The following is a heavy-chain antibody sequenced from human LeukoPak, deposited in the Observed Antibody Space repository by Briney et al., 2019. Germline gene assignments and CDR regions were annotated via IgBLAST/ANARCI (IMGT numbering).Heavy chain of an antibody. CDR3: AKTRGDIVVVPAAPDY. CDR1: GFTFSSYW. D-gene: IGHD2-2*01. Sequence: GGSLRLSCAASGFTFSSYWMSWARQAPGKGLEWVANIKQDGSEKYYVDSVKGRFTISRDNSKNTLYLQMNSLRAEDTAVYYCAKTRGDIVVVPAAPDYWGQGTLVTVSS. J-gene: IGHJ4*02. V-gene: IGHV3-7*03. CDR2: IKQDGSEK.